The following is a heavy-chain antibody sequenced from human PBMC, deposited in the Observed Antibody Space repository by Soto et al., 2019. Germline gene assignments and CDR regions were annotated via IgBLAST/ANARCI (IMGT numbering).Heavy chain of an antibody. CDR1: GFSLSNTGMA. CDR3: AHSEPYLES. CDR2: LYGDDVK. J-gene: IGHJ4*02. V-gene: IGHV2-5*02. Sequence: QISLKESSPTVVKTTQTLTLTCTFSGFSLSNTGMAVGWIRQPPGKALEWLALLYGDDVKRYRPSLRSRRTITKDTSKNQVVRTMTNMGPVDTGTYYFAHSEPYLESWGQGTLVTVSS.